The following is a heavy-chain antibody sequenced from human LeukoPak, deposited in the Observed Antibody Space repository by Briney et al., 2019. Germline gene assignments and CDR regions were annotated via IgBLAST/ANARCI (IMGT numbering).Heavy chain of an antibody. CDR2: INPNSGGT. J-gene: IGHJ6*03. D-gene: IGHD3-3*01. V-gene: IGHV1-2*07. CDR1: GYTFTGYC. CDR3: ARDRNDFYYYYMDV. Sequence: ASVNVSGKASGYTFTGYCIHWVRQSPGQGLEWMGWINPNSGGTSYANKFQGRVTMTRDTSISTAYMELSRLRSDDTAVYYCARDRNDFYYYYMDVWGKGTTVTVSS.